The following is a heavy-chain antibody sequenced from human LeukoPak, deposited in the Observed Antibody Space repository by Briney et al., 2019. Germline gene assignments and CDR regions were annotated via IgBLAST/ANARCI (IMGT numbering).Heavy chain of an antibody. CDR3: ARDPTFLQWVQYYFDY. CDR1: GFTFSSYG. D-gene: IGHD3-3*02. V-gene: IGHV3-30*02. Sequence: SGGSLRLSCAASGFTFSSYGMHWVRQAPGKGLEWVAFIRYDGSNKYYADSVKGRFTFSRDNSKNTLYLQMNSLRAEDTAVYYCARDPTFLQWVQYYFDYWGQGTLVTVSS. J-gene: IGHJ4*02. CDR2: IRYDGSNK.